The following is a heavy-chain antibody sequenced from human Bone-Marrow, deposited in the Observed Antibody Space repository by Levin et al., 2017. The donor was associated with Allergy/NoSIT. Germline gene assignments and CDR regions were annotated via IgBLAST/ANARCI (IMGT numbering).Heavy chain of an antibody. CDR2: VNHTFGTT. V-gene: IGHV1-69*13. CDR1: GGTIGSDS. J-gene: IGHJ4*02. D-gene: IGHD3-10*01. Sequence: SVKVSCKASGGTIGSDSISWVRRAPGQGLEYMGKVNHTFGTTKYAQKFQGRVTFTADESTSTAYMEVTSLRSADTAVYYCAREGSRGFILWGQGTQVIVSS. CDR3: AREGSRGFIL.